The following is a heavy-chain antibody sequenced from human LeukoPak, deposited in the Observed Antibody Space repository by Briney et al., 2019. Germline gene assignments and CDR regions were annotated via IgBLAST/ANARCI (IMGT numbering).Heavy chain of an antibody. J-gene: IGHJ4*02. V-gene: IGHV1-18*01. CDR3: AREGLQVVRGVPDY. CDR2: ISAYNGNT. CDR1: GYTFTSYG. Sequence: ASVKVSCKASGYTFTSYGISWVRQAPGQGLEWMGWISAYNGNTNYAQKFQGRVTMTRDTSISTAYMELSRLRSDDTAVYYCAREGLQVVRGVPDYWGQGTLVTVSS. D-gene: IGHD3-10*01.